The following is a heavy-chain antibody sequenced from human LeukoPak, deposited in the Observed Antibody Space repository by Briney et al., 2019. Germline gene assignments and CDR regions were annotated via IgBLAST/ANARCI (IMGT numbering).Heavy chain of an antibody. CDR1: GGSISSYY. CDR3: AKSPYYFDY. J-gene: IGHJ4*02. Sequence: SETLSLTCTASGGSISSYYWSWIRQPPGKGLEWIGYVYYSGSTNYNPSLKSRVTMSVDTSKNQFSLKLSSVTAADTAVYYCAKSPYYFDYWGQGTLVTVSS. CDR2: VYYSGST. V-gene: IGHV4-59*01.